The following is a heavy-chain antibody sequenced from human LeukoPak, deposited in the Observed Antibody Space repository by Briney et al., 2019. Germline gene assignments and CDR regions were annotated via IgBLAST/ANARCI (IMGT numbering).Heavy chain of an antibody. Sequence: GGSLRLSCAASGFTFSSYWMSWVRQAPGKGLEWVANIKHDGSEEFYVDSLKGRFTISRDNAKNSLYLQMNSLRAEDTAVYYCARGPPGGGEYDYWGQGTLVTVSS. CDR1: GFTFSSYW. CDR3: ARGPPGGGEYDY. CDR2: IKHDGSEE. D-gene: IGHD7-27*01. V-gene: IGHV3-7*02. J-gene: IGHJ4*02.